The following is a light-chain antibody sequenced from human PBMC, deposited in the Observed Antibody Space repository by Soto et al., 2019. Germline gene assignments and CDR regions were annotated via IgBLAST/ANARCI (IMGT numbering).Light chain of an antibody. Sequence: QSVLTQPASVSGSXXXSIXXXCTGTSSDVGRYNYVSWHQQHPGKAPKLLIFDVSNRPSGVSDRFSGSKSGNTASLTISGLQAEDEADYYCSSYTTGTTWVFGGGTKLTVL. CDR1: SSDVGRYNY. J-gene: IGLJ3*02. CDR3: SSYTTGTTWV. CDR2: DVS. V-gene: IGLV2-14*01.